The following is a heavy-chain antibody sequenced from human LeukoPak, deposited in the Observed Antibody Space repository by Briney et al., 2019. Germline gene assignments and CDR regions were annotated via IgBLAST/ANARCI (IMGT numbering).Heavy chain of an antibody. CDR1: GGSISSYY. V-gene: IGHV4-59*01. Sequence: SETLSLTCTVSGGSISSYYWSWIRQPPGKGLEWIGYIYYSGSTNHNPSLKSRVTISVDTSKNQFSLKLSSVTAADTAVYYCARVGPLVEVDWGQGTLVTVSS. D-gene: IGHD2-15*01. CDR2: IYYSGST. CDR3: ARVGPLVEVD. J-gene: IGHJ4*02.